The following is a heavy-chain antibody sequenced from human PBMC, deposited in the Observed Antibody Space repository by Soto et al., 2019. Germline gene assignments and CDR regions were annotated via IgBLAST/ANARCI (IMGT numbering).Heavy chain of an antibody. CDR3: AKKGCSGGSCYSDDY. CDR1: GFTFSSYA. CDR2: ISGSGGST. J-gene: IGHJ4*02. V-gene: IGHV3-23*01. D-gene: IGHD2-15*01. Sequence: PGGSLRLSCAASGFTFSSYAMSWVRQAPGKGLEWVSAISGSGGSTYYADSVKGRFTISRDNSKNTLYLQMNSLRAEDTAVYYCAKKGCSGGSCYSDDYWGQGTLVTVSS.